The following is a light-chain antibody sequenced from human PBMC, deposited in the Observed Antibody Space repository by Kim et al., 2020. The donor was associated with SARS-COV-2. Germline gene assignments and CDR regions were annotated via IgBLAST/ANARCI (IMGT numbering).Light chain of an antibody. J-gene: IGKJ1*01. CDR3: LQDYDYPWT. V-gene: IGKV1-6*01. CDR2: AAS. CDR1: QGIRKD. Sequence: LSASVGDSVTITCRASQGIRKDLGWYQQKPGKAPKLLIYAASSLQTGVPSRFSGSGSGTTFTLTISSLQPEDFATYYCLQDYDYPWTFGQGTKVDI.